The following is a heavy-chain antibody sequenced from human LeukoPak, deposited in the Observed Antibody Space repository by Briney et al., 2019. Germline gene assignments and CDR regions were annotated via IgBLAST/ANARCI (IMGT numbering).Heavy chain of an antibody. Sequence: ASVKVSCKASGYTFTSYDINRVRQATGQGLEWMGWMNPNSGNTGYAQKFQGRVTMTRNTSISTAYMELSSLRSEDTAVYYCARGWYDILTGYSYYYGMDVWGQGTTVTVSS. D-gene: IGHD3-9*01. J-gene: IGHJ6*02. CDR1: GYTFTSYD. CDR2: MNPNSGNT. CDR3: ARGWYDILTGYSYYYGMDV. V-gene: IGHV1-8*01.